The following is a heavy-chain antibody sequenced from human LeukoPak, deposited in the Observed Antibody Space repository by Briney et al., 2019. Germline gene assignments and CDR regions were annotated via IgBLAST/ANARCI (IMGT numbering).Heavy chain of an antibody. J-gene: IGHJ6*02. CDR1: GYTFTSYY. CDR3: ARDQVVWKGGDYYYYYGRDV. V-gene: IGHV1-46*01. Sequence: ASVKVSCKASGYTFTSYYMHWVRQAPGQGLEWMGIINPSGGSTIYAQKFQGRVTMTRDTSTSTVYMELSSLRSEDTAVYYCARDQVVWKGGDYYYYYGRDVWGQGTTVTVSS. D-gene: IGHD1-1*01. CDR2: INPSGGST.